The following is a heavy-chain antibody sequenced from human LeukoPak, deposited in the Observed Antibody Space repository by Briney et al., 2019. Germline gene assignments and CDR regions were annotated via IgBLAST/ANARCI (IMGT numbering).Heavy chain of an antibody. CDR3: ARRTTMVRGVITEYAFDI. J-gene: IGHJ3*02. V-gene: IGHV5-51*01. CDR1: GYSFTSYW. Sequence: GESLKISCKGSGYSFTSYWIGWVRQMPGKGLEWMGIIYPGDSDTRYSPSFQGQVTISADKSISTAYLQWSSLKASDTAMYYCARRTTMVRGVITEYAFDIWGQGTMVTVSS. CDR2: IYPGDSDT. D-gene: IGHD3-10*01.